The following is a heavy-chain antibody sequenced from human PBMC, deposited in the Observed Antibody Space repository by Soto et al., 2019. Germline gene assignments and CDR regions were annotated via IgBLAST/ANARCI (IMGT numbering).Heavy chain of an antibody. CDR1: GGTFSSYA. D-gene: IGHD3-22*01. V-gene: IGHV1-69*01. CDR2: IIPIFGTA. CDR3: ALGAYYYDSSGWGMDV. Sequence: QVQLVQSGAEVKKPGSSVEVSCKASGGTFSSYAISWVRQAPGQGLEWMGGIIPIFGTANYAQKFQGRVTITADESTSTAYMELSSLRSEDTAVYYCALGAYYYDSSGWGMDVWGQGTTVTVSS. J-gene: IGHJ6*02.